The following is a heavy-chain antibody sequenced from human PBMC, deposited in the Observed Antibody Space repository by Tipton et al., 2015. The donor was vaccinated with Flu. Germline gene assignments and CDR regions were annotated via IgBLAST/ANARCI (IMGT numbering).Heavy chain of an antibody. CDR2: IRYDGSNK. Sequence: SLRLSCAASGFTFSSYDMGWVRQAPGKGLEWVAFIRYDGSNKYYADSVKGRFTMSRDNAKNTLYLDINSLRAEDTGVYYCARVGPGWVYFDYWGQGILVTVSS. CDR3: ARVGPGWVYFDY. J-gene: IGHJ4*02. V-gene: IGHV3-30*02. CDR1: GFTFSSYD. D-gene: IGHD3-16*01.